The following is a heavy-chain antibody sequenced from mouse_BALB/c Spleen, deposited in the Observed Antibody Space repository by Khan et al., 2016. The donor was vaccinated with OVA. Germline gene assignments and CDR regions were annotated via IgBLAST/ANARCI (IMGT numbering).Heavy chain of an antibody. D-gene: IGHD2-10*01. CDR2: IDPPNDDS. V-gene: IGHV14-3*02. Sequence: VQLQQSGAEVVKPGASVKLSCSASDFNIRDTYIHWVKQRPEQGLEWIGRIDPPNDDSKYGPKFQDKATLTADTSSNTAYLQLSSLTSEDTAVSYCSSPYCNPIAYGGQGTVVSVSA. CDR1: DFNIRDTY. J-gene: IGHJ3*01. CDR3: SSPYCNPIAY.